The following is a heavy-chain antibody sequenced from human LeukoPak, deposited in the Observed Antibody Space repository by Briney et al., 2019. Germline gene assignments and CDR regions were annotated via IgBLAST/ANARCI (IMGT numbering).Heavy chain of an antibody. J-gene: IGHJ4*02. CDR2: IIPIFGTA. V-gene: IGHV1-69*06. Sequence: ASVKVSCKASGGTFSSYAISWVRQAPGQGLEWMGGIIPIFGTANYAQKFQGRVTMTADKSTSTDYMELNSLRSEDTAVYYCARGNQYFDWLLSEFDYRGQGTLVTVSS. CDR1: GGTFSSYA. CDR3: ARGNQYFDWLLSEFDY. D-gene: IGHD3-9*01.